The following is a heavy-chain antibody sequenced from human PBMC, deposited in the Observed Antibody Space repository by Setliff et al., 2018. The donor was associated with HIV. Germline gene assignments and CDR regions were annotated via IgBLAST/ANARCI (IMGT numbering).Heavy chain of an antibody. D-gene: IGHD5-12*01. J-gene: IGHJ6*02. CDR1: GFTFSSYW. CDR3: ARGHSGYKNGMDV. Sequence: GESLKISCAASGFTFSSYWTHWVRQAPGKGLVWVSRINSDGSGTSYADSVKGRFTISRDNAKNTLYLQMNSLRAEDMAVYYCARGHSGYKNGMDVWGQGTTVTVSS. V-gene: IGHV3-74*01. CDR2: INSDGSGT.